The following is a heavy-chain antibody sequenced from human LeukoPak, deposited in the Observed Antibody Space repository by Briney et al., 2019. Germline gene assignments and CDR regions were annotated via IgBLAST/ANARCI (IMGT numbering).Heavy chain of an antibody. CDR2: IKQDGSEK. D-gene: IGHD3-10*01. CDR3: ARGLGINGLALDM. CDR1: GFTFSSNW. V-gene: IGHV3-7*05. Sequence: GGSLRLSCAAAGFTFSSNWMSWVRQAPGKGLQWVANIKQDGSEKYYVDSVKGRFTISRDNAKKSLYLQMNSLRGEDTAVYYCARGLGINGLALDMWGQGAMVTVSS. J-gene: IGHJ3*02.